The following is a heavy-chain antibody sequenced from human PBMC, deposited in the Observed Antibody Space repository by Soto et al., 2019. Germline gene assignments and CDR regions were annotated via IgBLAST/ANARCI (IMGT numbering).Heavy chain of an antibody. Sequence: PXXTLSLPFTVSGDSISSSTYDWGCIRQPPGKGLEWIGNIYYSGTTYHNPSLKSRATISVDTSKNQFSLKLSSVTAADTAVYYCARGRGITATGTSWFDPWGQGALVTVSS. V-gene: IGHV4-39*01. CDR1: GDSISSSTYD. CDR2: IYYSGTT. CDR3: ARGRGITATGTSWFDP. D-gene: IGHD6-13*01. J-gene: IGHJ5*02.